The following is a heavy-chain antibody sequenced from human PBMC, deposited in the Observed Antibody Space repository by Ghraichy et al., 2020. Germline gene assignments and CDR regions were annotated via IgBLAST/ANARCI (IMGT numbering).Heavy chain of an antibody. D-gene: IGHD2-15*01. CDR3: ARVCSGGSCDRFDY. J-gene: IGHJ4*02. CDR2: IIPIFGTA. V-gene: IGHV1-69*15. Sequence: VSCKASGGTFSSYAISWVRQAPGQGLEWMGRIIPIFGTANYAQKFQGRVTITADESTSTAYMELSSLRSEDTAVYYCARVCSGGSCDRFDYWGQGTLVTVSS. CDR1: GGTFSSYA.